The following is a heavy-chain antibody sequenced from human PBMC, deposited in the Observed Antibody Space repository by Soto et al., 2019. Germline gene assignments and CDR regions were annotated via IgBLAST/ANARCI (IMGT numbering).Heavy chain of an antibody. V-gene: IGHV3-23*01. CDR1: GFTFSNYA. J-gene: IGHJ3*02. Sequence: GGSLRLSCAASGFTFSNYAMTWVRQAPGKGLEWVSGISGSGGSTNSADSVKGRFTISRDNSKNTLYLQMNSLRAEDTAIYYCAKTTGPKRTFDIWGQGTVVTVSS. D-gene: IGHD1-1*01. CDR2: ISGSGGST. CDR3: AKTTGPKRTFDI.